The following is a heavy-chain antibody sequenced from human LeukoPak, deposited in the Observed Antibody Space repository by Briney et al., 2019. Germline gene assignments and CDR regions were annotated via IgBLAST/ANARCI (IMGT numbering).Heavy chain of an antibody. CDR3: ARVYYGSGRSEDY. V-gene: IGHV4-31*03. CDR1: GGSISSGGYY. CDR2: IYYSGST. D-gene: IGHD3-10*01. J-gene: IGHJ4*02. Sequence: SQTLSLTCTVSGGSISSGGYYWSWIRQHPGRGLEWIGYIYYSGSTYYNPSLKSRVTISVDTSKNQFSLKLSSVTAADTAVYYCARVYYGSGRSEDYWGQGTPVTVSS.